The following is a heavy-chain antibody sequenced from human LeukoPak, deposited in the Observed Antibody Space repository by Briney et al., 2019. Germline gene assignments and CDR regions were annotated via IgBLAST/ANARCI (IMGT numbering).Heavy chain of an antibody. J-gene: IGHJ4*02. CDR2: INPNSGDT. V-gene: IGHV1-2*06. CDR1: GYTFTGYH. CDR3: ARGYCSSTSCLFDY. D-gene: IGHD2-2*01. Sequence: ASVKVSCKASGYTFTGYHMHWVRQAPGQGLEWMGRINPNSGDTNYAQKFQGRVTMTRDTSISTAYMELSRLRSDDTAVYYCARGYCSSTSCLFDYWGQGTLVTVSS.